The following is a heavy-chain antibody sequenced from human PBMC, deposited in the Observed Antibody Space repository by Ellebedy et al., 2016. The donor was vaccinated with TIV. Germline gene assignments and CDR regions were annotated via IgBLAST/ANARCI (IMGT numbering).Heavy chain of an antibody. D-gene: IGHD1-1*01. J-gene: IGHJ4*02. CDR3: ARDRRNEDVRGRGHDY. CDR1: GFTFSTYW. V-gene: IGHV3-74*01. CDR2: ITPDGNT. Sequence: GESLKISXAASGFTFSTYWMQWVRHAPGEGLVWVSRITPDGNTAYADSVKGRFTISRDNAKNTLFLQMNSLRAEDSAVYYCARDRRNEDVRGRGHDYWGQGTLVTVSS.